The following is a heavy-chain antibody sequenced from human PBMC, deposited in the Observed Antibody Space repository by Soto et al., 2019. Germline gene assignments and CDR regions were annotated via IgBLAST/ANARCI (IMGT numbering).Heavy chain of an antibody. Sequence: PSETLSLTCTVSGGPVSSAGIYWSWIRQHPRKGLEWIGYVFYTGITYYNPSLRGRVTISVDTSKNQFSLNLTSMTAADTAVYYCARNRGSSKPYYFDSWGQGSLVTVSS. D-gene: IGHD1-26*01. V-gene: IGHV4-31*03. CDR1: GGPVSSAGIY. J-gene: IGHJ4*02. CDR3: ARNRGSSKPYYFDS. CDR2: VFYTGIT.